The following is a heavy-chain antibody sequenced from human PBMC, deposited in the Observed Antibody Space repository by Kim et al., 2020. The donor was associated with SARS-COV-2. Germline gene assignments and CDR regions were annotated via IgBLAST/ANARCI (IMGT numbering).Heavy chain of an antibody. D-gene: IGHD6-13*01. CDR3: ARDGIAAAGPDY. J-gene: IGHJ4*02. Sequence: YYSTSLKTRLTISKDTSKNQVVLTMTNMDPVDTATYYCARDGIAAAGPDYWGQGTLVTVSS. V-gene: IGHV2-70*01.